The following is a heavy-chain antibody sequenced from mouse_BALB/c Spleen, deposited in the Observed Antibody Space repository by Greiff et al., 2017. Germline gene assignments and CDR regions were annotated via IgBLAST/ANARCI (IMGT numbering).Heavy chain of an antibody. J-gene: IGHJ2*01. CDR1: GYTFTSYW. D-gene: IGHD2-4*01. CDR3: ALLSTMITPLDF. CDR2: IYPGNSDT. V-gene: IGHV1-5*01. Sequence: VQLQQSGTVLARPGASVKMSCKASGYTFTSYWMHWVKQRPGQGLEWIGAIYPGNSDTSYNQKFKGKAKLTAVTSTSTAYMELSSLTNEDSAVYYCALLSTMITPLDFWGQGTTLTVSS.